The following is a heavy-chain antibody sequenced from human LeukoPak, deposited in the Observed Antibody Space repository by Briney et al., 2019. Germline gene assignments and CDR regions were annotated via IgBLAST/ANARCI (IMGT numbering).Heavy chain of an antibody. D-gene: IGHD6-6*01. CDR1: GGSISSSSYY. CDR2: IYYSGST. J-gene: IGHJ5*02. CDR3: AHGAVAARPGWFDP. Sequence: PSETLSLTCTVSGGSISSSSYYWGWIRQPPGKGLEWIGSIYYSGSTYYNPSLKSRVTISVDTSKNQFSLKLSSVTAADTAVYYCAHGAVAARPGWFDPWGQGTLVLVSS. V-gene: IGHV4-39*01.